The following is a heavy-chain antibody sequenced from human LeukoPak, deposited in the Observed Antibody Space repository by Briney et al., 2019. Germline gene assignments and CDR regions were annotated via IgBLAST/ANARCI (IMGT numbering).Heavy chain of an antibody. V-gene: IGHV4-38-2*01. J-gene: IGHJ3*01. CDR2: IYHSGST. D-gene: IGHD2-15*01. CDR3: ARRYCSGGSCYPNDAFDV. Sequence: PSENLSLTCAVSVYSIRSGYYWGWIRQPPGKGLEWIGSIYHSGSTYYNPSLKSRVTISVDTSKNQFSLKLSSVIAADTAIYYCARRYCSGGSCYPNDAFDVWGQGTMVTVSS. CDR1: VYSIRSGYY.